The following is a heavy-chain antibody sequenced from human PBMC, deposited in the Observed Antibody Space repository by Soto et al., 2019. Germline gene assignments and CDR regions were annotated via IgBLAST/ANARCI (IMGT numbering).Heavy chain of an antibody. CDR3: ARPRYDGSGTPFDH. Sequence: GGSLRLSCAASGFTFSSYWMHWVRQAPGKGLVWVSRINGDGSTTTYADSVKGRFIISRDNAKNILYLQMNSLTAEDTAVYYCARPRYDGSGTPFDHWGQGTLVTVSS. CDR1: GFTFSSYW. CDR2: INGDGSTT. V-gene: IGHV3-74*01. J-gene: IGHJ4*02. D-gene: IGHD3-22*01.